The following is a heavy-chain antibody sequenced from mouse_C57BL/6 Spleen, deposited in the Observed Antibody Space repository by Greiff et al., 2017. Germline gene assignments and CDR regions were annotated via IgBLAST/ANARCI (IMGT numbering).Heavy chain of an antibody. J-gene: IGHJ1*03. CDR1: GFSLTSYG. D-gene: IGHD2-4*01. CDR3: AREDDYADWYFDV. V-gene: IGHV2-2*01. Sequence: QVQLQQSGPGLVQPSQSLSITCTVSGFSLTSYGVHWVRQSPGQGLEWLGVIWSGGSTDYNAAFISSLSISKDNSKSQVFFKMNSLQADDTAIYYCAREDDYADWYFDVWGTGTTVTVSS. CDR2: IWSGGST.